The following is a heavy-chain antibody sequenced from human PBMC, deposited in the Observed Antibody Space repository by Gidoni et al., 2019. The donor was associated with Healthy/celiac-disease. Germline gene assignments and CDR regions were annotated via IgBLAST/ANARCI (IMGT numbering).Heavy chain of an antibody. J-gene: IGHJ4*02. CDR3: ARDVYYYDSSGYYEN. V-gene: IGHV3-30*04. Sequence: VRQAPGQGLEWVAVISYDGSNKYYADSVKGRFTISRDNSKNTLYLQMNSLRAEDTAVYYCARDVYYYDSSGYYENWGQGTLVTVSS. D-gene: IGHD3-22*01. CDR2: ISYDGSNK.